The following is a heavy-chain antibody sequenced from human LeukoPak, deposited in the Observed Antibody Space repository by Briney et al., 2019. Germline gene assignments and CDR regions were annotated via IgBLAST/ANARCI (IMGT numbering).Heavy chain of an antibody. D-gene: IGHD3-9*01. J-gene: IGHJ4*02. V-gene: IGHV3-23*01. CDR2: ISGSGGST. Sequence: GGSLRLSCAASGFTFSSYAMSWVRQAPGKGLEWVSAISGSGGSTYYADSVKGRFTIPRDNSKNTLYLQMNSLRAEDTAVYYCAKHESYYDILTGYYAGGYFDYWGQGTLVTVSS. CDR1: GFTFSSYA. CDR3: AKHESYYDILTGYYAGGYFDY.